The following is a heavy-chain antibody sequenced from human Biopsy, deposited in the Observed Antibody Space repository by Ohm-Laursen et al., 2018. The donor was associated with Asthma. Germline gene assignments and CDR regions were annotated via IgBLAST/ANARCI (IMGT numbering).Heavy chain of an antibody. CDR3: ARVLESSDRGPFYFFALDV. V-gene: IGHV3-11*01. D-gene: IGHD6-25*01. J-gene: IGHJ6*02. Sequence: GSLRLSCAASGFSFSGYYMTWMRQSPGKGPEWVYSISSSGSTKYPAQSVQGRFTISRDNDQKSLFLQMNDLRADDTAIYFCARVLESSDRGPFYFFALDVWGQGTTVAVS. CDR1: GFSFSGYY. CDR2: ISSSGSTK.